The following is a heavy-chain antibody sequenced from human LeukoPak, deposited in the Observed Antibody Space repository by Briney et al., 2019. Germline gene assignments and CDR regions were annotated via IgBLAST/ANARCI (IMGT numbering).Heavy chain of an antibody. J-gene: IGHJ5*02. CDR1: GGSLSGYY. V-gene: IGHV4-34*01. D-gene: IGHD6-19*01. CDR2: INHSGST. Sequence: KPSETLSLTCAVYGGSLSGYYWSWIRQPPGKGLEWIGEINHSGSTNYNPSLKSRVTISVDTSKNQFSLKLSSVTAADTAVYYCAREGRDGPLYSSGWYRRYNWFDPWGQGTLVTVSS. CDR3: AREGRDGPLYSSGWYRRYNWFDP.